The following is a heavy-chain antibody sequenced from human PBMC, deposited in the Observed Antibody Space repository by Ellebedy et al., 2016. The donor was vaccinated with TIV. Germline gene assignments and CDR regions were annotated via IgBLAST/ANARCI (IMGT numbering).Heavy chain of an antibody. CDR1: GFTFSGFT. Sequence: GESLKISCAASGFTFSGFTMNWVRQAPGKGLEWVSSISRSGTYIHNADSVKGRFIISRDNAKNSLYLQMNSLRVEDTAIYYCARPAAAYSSSWYDFDCWGQGTLVTVSS. J-gene: IGHJ4*02. V-gene: IGHV3-21*01. CDR2: ISRSGTYI. CDR3: ARPAAAYSSSWYDFDC. D-gene: IGHD6-13*01.